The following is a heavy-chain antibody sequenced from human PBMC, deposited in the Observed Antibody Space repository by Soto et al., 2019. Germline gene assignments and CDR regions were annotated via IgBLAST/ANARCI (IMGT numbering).Heavy chain of an antibody. V-gene: IGHV4-59*12. J-gene: IGHJ5*02. D-gene: IGHD3-3*01. CDR3: ARRGSGFWSGYYRFDP. CDR1: GGSISSYY. CDR2: IYYSGST. Sequence: PSETLSLTCTVSGGSISSYYWSWIRQPPGKGLEWIGYIYYSGSTNYNPSLKSRVTISVDTSKNQFSLKLSSVTAADTAVYYCARRGSGFWSGYYRFDPWGQGTLVTVSS.